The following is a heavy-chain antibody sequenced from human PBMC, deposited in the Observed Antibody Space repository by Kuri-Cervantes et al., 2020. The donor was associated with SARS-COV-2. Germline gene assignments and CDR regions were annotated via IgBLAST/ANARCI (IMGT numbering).Heavy chain of an antibody. J-gene: IGHJ4*02. D-gene: IGHD2-8*01. CDR1: GYTLNTFG. Sequence: ASVKVSCKASGYTLNTFGITWVRQAPGQGLEWMGRSSAYGDDTSSAEKFKGRVTMTQDTSTNTAYMEITDLRSDDTAIYFCARVSSMYLPTYYFDFWGQGSLVTVSS. CDR3: ARVSSMYLPTYYFDF. CDR2: SSAYGDDT. V-gene: IGHV1-18*01.